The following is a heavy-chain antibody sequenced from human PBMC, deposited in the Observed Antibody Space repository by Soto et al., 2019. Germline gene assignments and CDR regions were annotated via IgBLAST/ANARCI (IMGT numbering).Heavy chain of an antibody. CDR2: IRSKAYGGTT. V-gene: IGHV3-49*03. J-gene: IGHJ6*02. CDR1: GFTFGDYA. Sequence: GGSLRLSCTAPGFTFGDYAMSWFRQAPGKGLEWVGFIRSKAYGGTTEYAASVKGRFTISRDDSKSIAYLQMNSLKTEDTAVYYCTRVFDDSSGYYYSYYYGMDVWGQGTTVTVSS. CDR3: TRVFDDSSGYYYSYYYGMDV. D-gene: IGHD3-22*01.